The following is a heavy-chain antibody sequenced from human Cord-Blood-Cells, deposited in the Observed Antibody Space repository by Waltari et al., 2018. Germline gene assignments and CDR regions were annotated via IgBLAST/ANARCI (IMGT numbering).Heavy chain of an antibody. V-gene: IGHV4-34*01. CDR1: GGSSSGYY. CDR3: ASYYGSGSYYNDY. Sequence: QVQLQQWGAGLLKPSATLSLTCAVYGGSSSGYYWSWIRQPPGKGLEWIGEINHSGSTNYNPSLKSRVTISVDTSKNQFSLKLSSVTAADTAVYYCASYYGSGSYYNDYWGQGTLVTVSS. D-gene: IGHD3-10*01. J-gene: IGHJ4*02. CDR2: INHSGST.